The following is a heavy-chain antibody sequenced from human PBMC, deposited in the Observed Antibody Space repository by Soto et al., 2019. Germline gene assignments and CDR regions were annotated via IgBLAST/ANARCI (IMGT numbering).Heavy chain of an antibody. D-gene: IGHD3-10*01. CDR1: GGSISSGDYY. J-gene: IGHJ6*02. CDR2: IYYSGST. CDR3: ARDYGSGSYQYYYGMDV. V-gene: IGHV4-30-4*01. Sequence: TLSLTCTVSGGSISSGDYYWSWIRQPPGKGLERIGYIYYSGSTYYNPSLKSRVTISVDTSKNQFSLKLSSVTAADTAVYYCARDYGSGSYQYYYGMDVWGQGTTVTVSS.